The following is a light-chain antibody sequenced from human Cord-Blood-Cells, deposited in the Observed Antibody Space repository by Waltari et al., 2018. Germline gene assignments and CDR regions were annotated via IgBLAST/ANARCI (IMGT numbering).Light chain of an antibody. CDR2: DVS. V-gene: IGLV2-11*01. J-gene: IGLJ3*02. CDR3: CSYAGSYTWV. CDR1: SSYVGGYNY. Sequence: QSALTQPRSVSGSPGQSVTISCTGTSSYVGGYNYVSWYQQHPGKAPKLMMYDVSKRPSGVPDRFSGSKSGNTASLTISGLQAEDEADYYCCSYAGSYTWVFGGGTKLTVL.